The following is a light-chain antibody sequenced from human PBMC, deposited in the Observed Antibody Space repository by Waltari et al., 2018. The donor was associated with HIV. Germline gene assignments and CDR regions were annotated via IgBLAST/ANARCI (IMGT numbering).Light chain of an antibody. J-gene: IGKJ4*01. Sequence: DIQMTQSPSSLSASIGDRVTLTCRASQNITSYLNWYQQKPGKAPRFLIYAASSVQSGVPSTFSGSGSGTDFTLTISSLQREDFATYYGQQSFNTPLTFGGGTKVEIK. CDR1: QNITSY. CDR2: AAS. CDR3: QQSFNTPLT. V-gene: IGKV1-39*01.